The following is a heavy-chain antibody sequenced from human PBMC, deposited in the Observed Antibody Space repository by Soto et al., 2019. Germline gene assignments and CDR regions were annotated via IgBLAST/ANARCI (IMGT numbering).Heavy chain of an antibody. V-gene: IGHV3-23*01. Sequence: EVQLLESGGGLVQPGGSLRLSCAASGFTFSGYAMSWVRQASGKGLEWVAGITDDGVGTYYADSVKGRFSISRDNSKNTLYLQMNGLRAEDTALYYCAKFKVGTYEKYHFDYWGQGTLVTVSS. CDR2: ITDDGVGT. J-gene: IGHJ4*02. CDR1: GFTFSGYA. D-gene: IGHD3-16*01. CDR3: AKFKVGTYEKYHFDY.